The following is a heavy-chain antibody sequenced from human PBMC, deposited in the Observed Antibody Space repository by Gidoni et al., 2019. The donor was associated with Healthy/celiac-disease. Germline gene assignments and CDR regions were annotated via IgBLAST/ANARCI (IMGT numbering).Heavy chain of an antibody. CDR2: IYHSGST. D-gene: IGHD3-16*02. CDR3: ARDEGYDYVWGSYRAGMDV. CDR1: GYSISSGYY. V-gene: IGHV4-38-2*02. Sequence: QVQLQESGPGLVKPSETLSLTFAVSGYSISSGYYWGWIRQPPGKGLEWIGSIYHSGSTYYNPSLKSRVTISVDTSKNQFSLKLSSVTAADTAVYYCARDEGYDYVWGSYRAGMDVWGQGTTVTVSS. J-gene: IGHJ6*02.